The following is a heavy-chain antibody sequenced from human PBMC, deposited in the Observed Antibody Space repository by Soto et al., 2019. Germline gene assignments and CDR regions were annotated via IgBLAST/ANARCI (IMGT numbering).Heavy chain of an antibody. CDR1: GVTFSSYA. CDR3: AKAHLDYYDSSGYSWLDY. Sequence: PGGSVRLSCAASGVTFSSYAMSWVRQAPGKGLEWVSAISGSGGSTYYADSVKGRFTISRDNSKNTLYLQMNSLRAEDTAVYYCAKAHLDYYDSSGYSWLDYWGQGTLVTVSS. CDR2: ISGSGGST. V-gene: IGHV3-23*01. J-gene: IGHJ4*02. D-gene: IGHD3-22*01.